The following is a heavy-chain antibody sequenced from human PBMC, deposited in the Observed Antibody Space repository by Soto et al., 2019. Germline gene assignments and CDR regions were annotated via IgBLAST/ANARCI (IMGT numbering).Heavy chain of an antibody. V-gene: IGHV4-39*01. Sequence: QLQLQESGPRLVKPSETLSLTCTVSGGSISSSSYTWGWIRQPPGKGLEWIATIYSSGSYYYNPPLTSRVTISVDTSTNQFSLRVSSVTAADTAVYYCARQAVDYYGMDVWGQVATVTVAS. J-gene: IGHJ6*01. CDR3: ARQAVDYYGMDV. CDR2: IYSSGSY. CDR1: GGSISSSSYT.